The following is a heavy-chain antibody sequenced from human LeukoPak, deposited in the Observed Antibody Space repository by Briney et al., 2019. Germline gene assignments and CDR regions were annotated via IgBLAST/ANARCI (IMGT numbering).Heavy chain of an antibody. CDR2: IFYSGST. Sequence: KTSETLSLTCTVSGGPISTSNYYWGWIRQPPGKGLEWIGNIFYSGSTYYGPSLKSRLTISLDTSRNQFSLKLSSVTAADTAVYYCARVALLWFGGTNWFDPWGQGTLVTVSS. CDR1: GGPISTSNYY. V-gene: IGHV4-39*07. J-gene: IGHJ5*02. CDR3: ARVALLWFGGTNWFDP. D-gene: IGHD3-10*01.